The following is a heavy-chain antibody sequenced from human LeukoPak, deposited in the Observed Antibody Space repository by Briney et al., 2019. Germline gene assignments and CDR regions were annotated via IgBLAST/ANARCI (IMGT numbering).Heavy chain of an antibody. CDR1: GGTFSSYA. Sequence: ASVKVSCKASGGTFSSYAISWVRQAPGQGLEWMGRINPNSGGTNYAQKFQGRVTMTRDTSISTAYMELSRLRSDDTAVYYCARVLVVHYYDSRHAFDIWGQRTMVTVSS. CDR3: ARVLVVHYYDSRHAFDI. CDR2: INPNSGGT. D-gene: IGHD3-22*01. V-gene: IGHV1-2*06. J-gene: IGHJ3*02.